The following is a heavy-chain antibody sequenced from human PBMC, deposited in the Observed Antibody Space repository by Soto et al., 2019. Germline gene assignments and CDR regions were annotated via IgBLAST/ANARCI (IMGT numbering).Heavy chain of an antibody. CDR3: ARETNYYDSTGSRDHLDY. CDR2: ISGSGELS. J-gene: IGHJ4*02. D-gene: IGHD3-22*01. V-gene: IGHV3-23*01. CDR1: GFTFTSYA. Sequence: GGSLRLSCVASGFTFTSYAMNWVRQAPGRGLEWVSAISGSGELSYYADSVKGRFTISRDKSKNILYLQMDTLRAEDTALYSCARETNYYDSTGSRDHLDYWGQGTLVTVSS.